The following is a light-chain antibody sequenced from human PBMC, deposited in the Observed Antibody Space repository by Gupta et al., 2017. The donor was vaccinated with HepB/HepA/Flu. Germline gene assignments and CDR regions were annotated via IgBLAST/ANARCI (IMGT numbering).Light chain of an antibody. CDR3: QQSYTTPIT. CDR1: QNINSF. CDR2: AVS. Sequence: DIQMTQSPSSLSASVGDRVTITCRASQNINSFLNWFHQKPGKAPKLLIYAVSNLRSGVPSRFIGSRSGTDFTLTINNLQPEDFATYYCQQSYTTPITFGQGTRLEI. V-gene: IGKV1-39*01. J-gene: IGKJ5*01.